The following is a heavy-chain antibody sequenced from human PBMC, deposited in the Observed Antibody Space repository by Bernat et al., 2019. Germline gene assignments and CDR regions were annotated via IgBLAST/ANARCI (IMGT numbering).Heavy chain of an antibody. CDR3: AKDAGPYYDSATGAFDI. CDR2: IKQDGSEQ. J-gene: IGHJ3*02. Sequence: EEQLVESGGGLVQPGGSLRLSCIASGFTFSSYWMSWVRRAPGKGLEGVANIKQDGSEQYYVDSVKGRFTISRDKAKNSLYLQLNSLRAEDTAVYYCAKDAGPYYDSATGAFDIWGQGTMVTVSS. CDR1: GFTFSSYW. V-gene: IGHV3-7*03. D-gene: IGHD3-3*01.